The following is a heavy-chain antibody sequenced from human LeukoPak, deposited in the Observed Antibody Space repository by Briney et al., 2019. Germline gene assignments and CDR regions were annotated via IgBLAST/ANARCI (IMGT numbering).Heavy chain of an antibody. Sequence: SETLSLTCTVSGGSISSYYWSWIRQPAGKGLEWIGRIYTSGSTNHNPSLKSRVTMSVDTSKNQFSLKLSSVTAADTAVYYCARDQYYYYYYYMDVWGKGTTVTVSS. CDR2: IYTSGST. J-gene: IGHJ6*03. CDR3: ARDQYYYYYYYMDV. V-gene: IGHV4-4*07. CDR1: GGSISSYY.